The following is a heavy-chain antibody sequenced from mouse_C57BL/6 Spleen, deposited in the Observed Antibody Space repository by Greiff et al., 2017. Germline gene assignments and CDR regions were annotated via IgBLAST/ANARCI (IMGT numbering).Heavy chain of an antibody. CDR1: GYAFSSSW. V-gene: IGHV1-82*01. Sequence: VQLQQSGPELVKPGASVKISCKASGYAFSSSWMNWVKQRPGKGLEWIGRIYPGDGDTNYNGKFKGKATLTADKSSSTAYMQRSSLTSEDSAVYFCAIDYEAGPYWDVDVGGTGTTGTGSS. CDR3: AIDYEAGPYWDVDV. D-gene: IGHD2-4*01. J-gene: IGHJ1*03. CDR2: IYPGDGDT.